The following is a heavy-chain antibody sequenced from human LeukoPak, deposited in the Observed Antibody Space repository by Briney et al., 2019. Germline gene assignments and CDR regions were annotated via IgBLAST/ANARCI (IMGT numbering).Heavy chain of an antibody. J-gene: IGHJ4*02. CDR1: GGSFSGYY. V-gene: IGHV4-34*01. CDR3: ARGRNYYDSSGYPDY. Sequence: SETLSLTCAVYGGSFSGYYWSWIRQPPGKGLEWIGEINHSGSTNYSPSLKSRVTISVDTSKNQFSLKLSSVTAADTAVYYCARGRNYYDSSGYPDYWGQGTLVTVSS. D-gene: IGHD3-22*01. CDR2: INHSGST.